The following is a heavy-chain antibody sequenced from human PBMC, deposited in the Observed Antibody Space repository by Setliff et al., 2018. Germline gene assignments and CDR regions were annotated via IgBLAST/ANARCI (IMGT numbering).Heavy chain of an antibody. CDR1: GGSLSNYY. Sequence: SETLSLTCTVYGGSLSNYYWSWIRQPPGKGLEWIVEINHSGSTNYNPSLKGRVTISVDTSKNQLSLKVNSVSVADTAVYYCARDNTIVGATDYWGQGALVTVSS. CDR2: INHSGST. D-gene: IGHD1-26*01. CDR3: ARDNTIVGATDY. V-gene: IGHV4-34*01. J-gene: IGHJ4*02.